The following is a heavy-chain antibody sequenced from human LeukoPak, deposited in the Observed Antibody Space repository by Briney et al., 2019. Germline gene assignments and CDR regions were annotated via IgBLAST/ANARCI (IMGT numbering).Heavy chain of an antibody. CDR1: GFTVSSSY. V-gene: IGHV3-66*01. Sequence: SGGSLRLSCAASGFTVSSSYMSWVRQAPGKGLEWVSVIYSGGSTYYADSVKGRFTISGDNSKNTLYLQMNSLRAEDTAVYYCARDLGPYYYDSSGYLDIWGQGTMVTVSS. CDR3: ARDLGPYYYDSSGYLDI. J-gene: IGHJ3*02. D-gene: IGHD3-22*01. CDR2: IYSGGST.